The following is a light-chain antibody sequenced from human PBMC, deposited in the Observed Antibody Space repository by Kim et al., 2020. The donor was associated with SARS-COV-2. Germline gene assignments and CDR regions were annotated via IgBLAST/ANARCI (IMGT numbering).Light chain of an antibody. V-gene: IGKV1-5*03. J-gene: IGKJ2*01. CDR1: QNSDRF. Sequence: TAVGDRVTITCRASQNSDRFLAWYQQKPGKAPNLLIYKTSNLNSGVPSRFSGNGSGTEFTLTISSLQPDDFATYYCQQYNSYPYTFGQGTKLEI. CDR2: KTS. CDR3: QQYNSYPYT.